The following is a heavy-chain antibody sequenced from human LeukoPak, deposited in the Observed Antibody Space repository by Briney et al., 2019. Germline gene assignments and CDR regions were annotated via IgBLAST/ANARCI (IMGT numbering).Heavy chain of an antibody. V-gene: IGHV3-53*01. J-gene: IGHJ4*02. Sequence: PGGSLRLSCAASGFTVSSNYMSWVRQAPGKGLEWVSVIYSGGSTYYADSVKGRFTISRDNSKNTLYLQMNSLRAEDTAVYYCASLIAAAGRDYWGQGTLVTVSS. D-gene: IGHD6-13*01. CDR3: ASLIAAAGRDY. CDR2: IYSGGST. CDR1: GFTVSSNY.